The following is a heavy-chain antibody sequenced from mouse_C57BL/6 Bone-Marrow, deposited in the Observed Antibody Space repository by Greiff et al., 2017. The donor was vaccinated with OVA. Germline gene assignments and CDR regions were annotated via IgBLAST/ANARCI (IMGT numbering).Heavy chain of an antibody. CDR2: INPYNGGT. CDR3: AKDGSSGYWFAY. CDR1: GYTFTDYY. D-gene: IGHD3-2*02. V-gene: IGHV1-19*01. J-gene: IGHJ3*01. Sequence: VQLKESGPVLVKPGASVKMSCKASGYTFTDYYMNWVKQSHGKSLEWIGVINPYNGGTSHNQKFKGKATLTVDKSSSTAYMELNSLTSEDSAVYYCAKDGSSGYWFAYWGQGTLVTVSA.